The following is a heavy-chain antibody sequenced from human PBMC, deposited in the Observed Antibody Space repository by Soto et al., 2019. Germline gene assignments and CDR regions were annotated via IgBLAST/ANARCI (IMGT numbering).Heavy chain of an antibody. V-gene: IGHV1-18*01. CDR1: GYTFTSYG. CDR2: ISAYNGNT. D-gene: IGHD2-2*01. J-gene: IGHJ4*02. Sequence: QVQLVQSGAEVKKPGASVKVSCKASGYTFTSYGISWVRQAPGQGLEWMGWISAYNGNTNYAQKLQGRVTMTTDTSTSTAYMELRSLRSDDTAVYYCATTNIVVVPAAPDFDYWGQGTLVTVSS. CDR3: ATTNIVVVPAAPDFDY.